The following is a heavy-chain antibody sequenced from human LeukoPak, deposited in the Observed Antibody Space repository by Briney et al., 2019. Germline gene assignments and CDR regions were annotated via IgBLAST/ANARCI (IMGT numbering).Heavy chain of an antibody. V-gene: IGHV4-4*07. CDR2: IYTSGST. CDR3: ARDSFLGSWFDP. D-gene: IGHD2/OR15-2a*01. J-gene: IGHJ5*02. CDR1: GGSISSYY. Sequence: SETLSLTCTVSGGSISSYYWSWIRQLAGKGLEWIGRIYTSGSTNYNPSLKSRVTMSVDTSKNQFSLKLSSVTAADTAVYYCARDSFLGSWFDPWGQGTLVTVSS.